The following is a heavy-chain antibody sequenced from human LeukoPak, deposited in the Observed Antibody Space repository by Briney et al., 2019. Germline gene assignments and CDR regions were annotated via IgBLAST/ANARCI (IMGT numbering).Heavy chain of an antibody. Sequence: KPSETLSLTCTVSGGSISSYYWSWIRQPPGKGLEWIGYIYYSGSTNYNPSLKSRVTISVDTSKNQFSLKLSSVTAADTAVYYCARDAVAGAGYFQHWGQGTLVTVSS. D-gene: IGHD6-19*01. J-gene: IGHJ1*01. CDR2: IYYSGST. V-gene: IGHV4-59*01. CDR1: GGSISSYY. CDR3: ARDAVAGAGYFQH.